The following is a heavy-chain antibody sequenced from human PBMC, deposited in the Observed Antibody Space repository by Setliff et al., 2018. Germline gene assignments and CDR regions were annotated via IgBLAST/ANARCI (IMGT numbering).Heavy chain of an antibody. Sequence: PGGSLRLSCAASGFTFSSFWMAWVRQSPGRGLEWVANINQDGSGKYYVDSVEGRFTVSRDNAMTSLFLQMDSLRVDDTAVYYCGRAGKPYAIDVWGQGTMVTVSS. V-gene: IGHV3-7*04. CDR2: INQDGSGK. J-gene: IGHJ3*01. CDR1: GFTFSSFW. CDR3: GRAGKPYAIDV.